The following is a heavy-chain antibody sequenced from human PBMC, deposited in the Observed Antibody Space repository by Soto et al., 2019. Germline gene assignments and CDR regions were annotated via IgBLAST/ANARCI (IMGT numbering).Heavy chain of an antibody. CDR1: GGTFSSYT. Sequence: SVKVSCKASGGTFSSYTISWVRQAPGQGLEWMGRIIPILGIANYAQKFQGRVTITADKSTSTAYMELSSLRSEDTAVYYCARDIRRIVGAADAFDIWGQGTMVTVSS. V-gene: IGHV1-69*04. CDR2: IIPILGIA. D-gene: IGHD1-26*01. CDR3: ARDIRRIVGAADAFDI. J-gene: IGHJ3*02.